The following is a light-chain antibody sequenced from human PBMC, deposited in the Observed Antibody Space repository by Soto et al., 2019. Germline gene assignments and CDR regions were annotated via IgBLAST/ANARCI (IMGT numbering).Light chain of an antibody. CDR2: KAS. CDR1: QSISSW. CDR3: QQYNSYPHT. Sequence: DLQMTQSPSTLSASVGDRVTITCRASQSISSWLAWYQQKPGKAPNLVIYKASSLESGVPSRFSGSGSGTEFTLTISSLQPDDFATYYCQQYNSYPHTFGQGTKLEIK. V-gene: IGKV1-5*03. J-gene: IGKJ2*01.